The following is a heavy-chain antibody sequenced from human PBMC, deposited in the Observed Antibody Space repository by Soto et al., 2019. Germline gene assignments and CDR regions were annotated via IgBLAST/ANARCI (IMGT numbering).Heavy chain of an antibody. Sequence: GGSLRLSCAAPGFTFSSYAMSCVRLCPGKGLEWVSAISGSGGSTYYADSVKGRFTISRDNSKNTLYLQMNSLRAEDTAVYYCAKEAIRTGYSSSWGNYDHRDRKAFCGQGTTVTGSS. D-gene: IGHD6-13*01. CDR2: ISGSGGST. J-gene: IGHJ6*01. CDR1: GFTFSSYA. CDR3: AKEAIRTGYSSSWGNYDHRDRKAF. V-gene: IGHV3-23*01.